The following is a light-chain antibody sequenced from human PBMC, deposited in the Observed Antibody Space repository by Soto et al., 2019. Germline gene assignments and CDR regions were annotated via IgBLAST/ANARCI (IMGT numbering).Light chain of an antibody. J-gene: IGKJ2*01. CDR3: QQTYSVYT. V-gene: IGKV1-39*01. Sequence: DLQMAQSPSSLSASVGDRVTITCRASQSISIFLNWYQQKPGKAPKLLIYAASSLQSGVPSRFSGSGSGTDFTLTISSLQPEDSATYFCQQTYSVYTFGQGTKLEIK. CDR1: QSISIF. CDR2: AAS.